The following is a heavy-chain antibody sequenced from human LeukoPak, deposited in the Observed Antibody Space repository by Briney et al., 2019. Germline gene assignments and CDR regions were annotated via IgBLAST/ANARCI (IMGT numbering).Heavy chain of an antibody. J-gene: IGHJ4*02. D-gene: IGHD1-26*01. Sequence: GGSLRLSCAASGFTFSSYAMHWVRQAPGKGLEWVAVIWYDGSNKYYADSVKGRFTISRDNSKNTLYLQMNSLRAEDTAVYYCARGSYSGSYYDYFDYWGQGTLVTVSS. CDR2: IWYDGSNK. CDR3: ARGSYSGSYYDYFDY. CDR1: GFTFSSYA. V-gene: IGHV3-33*08.